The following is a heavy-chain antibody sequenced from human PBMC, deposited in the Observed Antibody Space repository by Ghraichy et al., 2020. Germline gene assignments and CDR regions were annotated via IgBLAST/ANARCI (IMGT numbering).Heavy chain of an antibody. J-gene: IGHJ4*02. CDR2: ISYTEFT. Sequence: SQTLSLTCTVSGGSISGFYWSWIRQPPGKGLGWIGYISYTEFTNYSPSLKGRLTISLDTSSHQFSLDLSSVTAAATAVYYCARHRFEGDASGHRGYFHHYWRQGALLPVSS. V-gene: IGHV4-59*01. CDR3: ARHRFEGDASGHRGYFHHY. CDR1: GGSISGFY. D-gene: IGHD3-22*01.